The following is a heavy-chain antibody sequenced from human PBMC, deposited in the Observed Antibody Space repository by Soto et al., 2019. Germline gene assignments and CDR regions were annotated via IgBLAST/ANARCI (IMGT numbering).Heavy chain of an antibody. CDR2: IYWEDDK. Sequence: QITLKESGPTLVKPTQTLTLTCTFSGFSLRNSGVGVGWIRQPPGQALDWLVLIYWEDDKRYSPSLNSRLTIAKDSSKTQVVPTRTKMQPVDTAPYSRARMTPEGFDCEYWGQGTLVTVSS. V-gene: IGHV2-5*02. CDR3: ARMTPEGFDCEY. J-gene: IGHJ4*02. CDR1: GFSLRNSGVG.